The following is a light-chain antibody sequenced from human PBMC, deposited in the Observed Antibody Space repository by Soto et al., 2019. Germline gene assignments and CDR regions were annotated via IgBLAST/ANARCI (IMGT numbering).Light chain of an antibody. CDR3: QKYNSAPLS. CDR2: AAS. J-gene: IGKJ4*01. CDR1: QGIINY. Sequence: IQMTHSPSSLSASVGDRVTITCRASQGIINYLAWYQQKPGKAPKLLIYAASTLQSGVTSRFSGSGSGTDFTLTISGLQPEDVATYYCQKYNSAPLSFGGGTKVDIK. V-gene: IGKV1-27*01.